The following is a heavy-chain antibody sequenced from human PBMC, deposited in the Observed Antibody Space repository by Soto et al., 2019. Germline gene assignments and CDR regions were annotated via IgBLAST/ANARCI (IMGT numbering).Heavy chain of an antibody. Sequence: QMQLQQWGPGLLKPSETLSLTCAVSGGSFSGYYWTWIRQPPGTGLEWIGYINHSGSTNYNPSFKSRVTISVDTSKNQVSLKLASVTAADSAVYNGARDKISGLFDYWGQGTLVTVSS. CDR2: INHSGST. V-gene: IGHV4-34*01. CDR1: GGSFSGYY. CDR3: ARDKISGLFDY. J-gene: IGHJ4*02.